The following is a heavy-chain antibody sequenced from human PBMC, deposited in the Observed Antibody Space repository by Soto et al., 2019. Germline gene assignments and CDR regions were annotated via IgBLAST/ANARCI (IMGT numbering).Heavy chain of an antibody. J-gene: IGHJ6*02. CDR1: GGSISSGGYY. CDR3: ARLARYYGPGYYYGMDV. D-gene: IGHD3-10*01. Sequence: QVQLQESGPGLVKPSQTLSLTCTVSGGSISSGGYYWSWIRQHPGKGLEWIGYIYYSGSTYYNPSLKSRVTIAVDASKYRFSLKLSSVTAPDTAVYYCARLARYYGPGYYYGMDVWGQGTTVTVSS. V-gene: IGHV4-31*03. CDR2: IYYSGST.